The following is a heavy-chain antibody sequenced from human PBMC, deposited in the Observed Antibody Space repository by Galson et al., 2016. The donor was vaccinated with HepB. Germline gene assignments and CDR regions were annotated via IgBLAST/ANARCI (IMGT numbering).Heavy chain of an antibody. V-gene: IGHV3-33*01. CDR1: GFTFRSYG. D-gene: IGHD4-17*01. Sequence: SLRLSCAASGFTFRSYGMRWVRQAPGKGLEWVAVIWYDGSNKYYADAVKGRFTISRDNSKNTLYLQMNSLRAEDTAVYYCARDGSLGPTVTTGGHGMDVWGQGTTVPVSS. CDR3: ARDGSLGPTVTTGGHGMDV. CDR2: IWYDGSNK. J-gene: IGHJ6*02.